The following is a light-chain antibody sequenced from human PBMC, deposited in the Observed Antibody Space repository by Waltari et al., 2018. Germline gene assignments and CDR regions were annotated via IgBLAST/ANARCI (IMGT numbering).Light chain of an antibody. CDR2: DVN. J-gene: IGLJ1*01. CDR1: SSDVGDYNS. CDR3: CSYAGTYTYV. Sequence: QSALTQPRSVSGSPGQSVTISCTGTSSDVGDYNSVSWYQHHPGKVPKLMIYDVNKRPSGDPDRYSGSKSCSTASLTISGLQVDDEADYYCCSYAGTYTYVFGTGTEVTVL. V-gene: IGLV2-11*01.